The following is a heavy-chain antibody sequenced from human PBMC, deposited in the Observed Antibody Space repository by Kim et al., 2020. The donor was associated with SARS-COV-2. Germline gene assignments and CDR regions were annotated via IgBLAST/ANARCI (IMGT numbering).Heavy chain of an antibody. V-gene: IGHV3-48*03. Sequence: VEGRFTRSRDNAKSSLSLQMNSLRAEDTAVYYCARSLYCSSTSCFYGMDVWGQGTTVTVSS. CDR3: ARSLYCSSTSCFYGMDV. J-gene: IGHJ6*02. D-gene: IGHD2-2*01.